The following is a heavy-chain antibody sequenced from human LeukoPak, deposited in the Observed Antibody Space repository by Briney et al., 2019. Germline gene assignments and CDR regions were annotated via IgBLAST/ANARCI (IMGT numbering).Heavy chain of an antibody. D-gene: IGHD1-26*01. V-gene: IGHV1-69*01. J-gene: IGHJ4*02. CDR1: GGTFSSYA. CDR3: ARGGMSGSYSHFDY. Sequence: SVKVSCKASGGTFSSYAISWVRQAPGQGLEWMGGIIPIFGTANYAQKFQGRVTITADESTSTAYMELSSGRSEAAAVYFCARGGMSGSYSHFDYWGQGTLVTVSS. CDR2: IIPIFGTA.